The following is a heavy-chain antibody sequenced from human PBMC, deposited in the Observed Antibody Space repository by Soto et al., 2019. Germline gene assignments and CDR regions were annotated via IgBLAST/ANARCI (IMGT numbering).Heavy chain of an antibody. Sequence: GSLRISCTASGFTFVDYVRSWFRQAPGEGLEWVGFIRSKAYGGTAEYAASVRGRFTISRDDSKSIAYLQMNSLRSEDTAMYYCACAGDIENWFDPWGQGTLVTVSS. CDR2: IRSKAYGGTA. V-gene: IGHV3-49*03. D-gene: IGHD2-15*01. J-gene: IGHJ5*02. CDR3: ACAGDIENWFDP. CDR1: GFTFVDYV.